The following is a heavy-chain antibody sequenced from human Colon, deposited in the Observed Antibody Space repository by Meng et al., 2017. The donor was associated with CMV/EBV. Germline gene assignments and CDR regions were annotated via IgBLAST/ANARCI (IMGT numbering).Heavy chain of an antibody. CDR1: GYTFTDYY. J-gene: IGHJ4*02. CDR3: ARSTTPTGGLASAAAFDH. Sequence: ASVKVSCKASGYTFTDYYIHWVRQAPGQGLEWLGWVNPISGGTTYARGIQGRVTMTRDTSTSTASLVLSGLRSDDTAVYYCARSTTPTGGLASAAAFDHWGQGALVTVSS. V-gene: IGHV1-2*02. D-gene: IGHD2-2*01. CDR2: VNPISGGT.